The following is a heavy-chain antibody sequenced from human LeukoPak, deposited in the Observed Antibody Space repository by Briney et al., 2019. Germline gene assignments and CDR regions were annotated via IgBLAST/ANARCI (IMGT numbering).Heavy chain of an antibody. CDR2: VGGDGHVT. J-gene: IGHJ4*02. V-gene: IGHV3-23*01. CDR1: GFIFSTYV. CDR3: AKEKSGSYWLDY. D-gene: IGHD1-26*01. Sequence: PGGSLRLSCAASGFIFSTYVMSWVRQAPGKGLEWVSSVGGDGHVTYYADSVKGRFTISRDNSKNTLYLQMNSLRAEDTAVYYCAKEKSGSYWLDYWGQGTLVTVSS.